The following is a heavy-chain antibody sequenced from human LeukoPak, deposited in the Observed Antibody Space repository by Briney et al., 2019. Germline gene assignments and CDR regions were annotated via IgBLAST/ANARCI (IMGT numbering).Heavy chain of an antibody. CDR3: AREDTAFDC. CDR1: GYSLTSYA. V-gene: IGHV1-3*01. Sequence: GASVEVSCKASGYSLTSYAMHWVRQAPGQRLEWMGWINAGNGNTEYSQKFQGRVTITRDASASTAYMELSSLRSGDTAVYYCAREDTAFDCWGQGTLVTVSS. J-gene: IGHJ4*02. CDR2: INAGNGNT. D-gene: IGHD5-18*01.